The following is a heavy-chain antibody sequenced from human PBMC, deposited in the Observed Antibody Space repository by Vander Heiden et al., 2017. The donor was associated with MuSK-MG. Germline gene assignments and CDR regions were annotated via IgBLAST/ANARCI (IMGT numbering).Heavy chain of an antibody. CDR2: ISGSGRRT. Sequence: EVQLLASGGGLVQPGGALRLSCAASGFTFSSYARSWVRQAPGKGLEWVSAISGSGRRTYAADAGKGRFTISRDNSKITMYLQMNSMRDEDTAVYYCAKERPYGSGPFDIWGQGKMVTDS. CDR3: AKERPYGSGPFDI. J-gene: IGHJ3*02. CDR1: GFTFSSYA. V-gene: IGHV3-23*01. D-gene: IGHD3-10*01.